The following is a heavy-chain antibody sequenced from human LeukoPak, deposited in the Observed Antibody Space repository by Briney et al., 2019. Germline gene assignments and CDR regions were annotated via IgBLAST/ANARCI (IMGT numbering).Heavy chain of an antibody. D-gene: IGHD6-13*01. CDR1: GFTFSSYW. V-gene: IGHV3-74*01. Sequence: GGSLRLSCAASGFTFSSYWMHWVRQAPGKGLVWVSRINTDGSSTTYADSVKGRFTISRDNAKNSLYLQMNSLRAEDTAVYYCARDRSSWYTFDYWGQGTLVTVSS. CDR2: INTDGSST. J-gene: IGHJ4*02. CDR3: ARDRSSWYTFDY.